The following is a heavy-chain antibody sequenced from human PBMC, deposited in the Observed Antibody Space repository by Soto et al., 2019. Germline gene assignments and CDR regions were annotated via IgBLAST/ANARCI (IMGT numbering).Heavy chain of an antibody. V-gene: IGHV4-31*03. CDR3: ARGGSDIVLVPAAIIWFDP. Sequence: QVQLQESGPGLVKPSQTLSLTCTVSGGSISSGGYYWSWIRQHPGKGLEWIGYIYYSGSTYYNPSLKSRVTISVDPSKNQFSLKLSSVTAADTAVYYCARGGSDIVLVPAAIIWFDPWGQGTLVTVSS. J-gene: IGHJ5*02. D-gene: IGHD2-2*02. CDR1: GGSISSGGYY. CDR2: IYYSGST.